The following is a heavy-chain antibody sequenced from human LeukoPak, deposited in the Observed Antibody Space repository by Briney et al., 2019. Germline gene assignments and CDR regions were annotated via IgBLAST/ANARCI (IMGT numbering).Heavy chain of an antibody. CDR2: ISYDGSNK. J-gene: IGHJ4*02. CDR1: GFTFGSYA. D-gene: IGHD3-22*01. CDR3: ARDPARDDSSDTFDY. V-gene: IGHV3-30-3*01. Sequence: PGGSLRLSCAASGFTFGSYAMHWVRQAPGKGLEWLAVISYDGSNKYYADSVKGRFTISRDNSKNTLYLQMNSLRAEDTAVYYCARDPARDDSSDTFDYWGQGTLVTVSS.